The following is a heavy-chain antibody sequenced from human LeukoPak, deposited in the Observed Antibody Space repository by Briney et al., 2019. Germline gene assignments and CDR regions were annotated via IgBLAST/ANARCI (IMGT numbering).Heavy chain of an antibody. CDR3: ARIVGAAAGTNVDY. Sequence: PGGSLRLSCAASGFTFSSYEMNWVRQAPGKGLEWVSSISSSSSYIYYADSVKGRFTISRDNAKNSLYLQMNSLRAEDTAVYYCARIVGAAAGTNVDYWDQGTLVTVSS. J-gene: IGHJ4*02. D-gene: IGHD6-13*01. V-gene: IGHV3-21*01. CDR2: ISSSSSYI. CDR1: GFTFSSYE.